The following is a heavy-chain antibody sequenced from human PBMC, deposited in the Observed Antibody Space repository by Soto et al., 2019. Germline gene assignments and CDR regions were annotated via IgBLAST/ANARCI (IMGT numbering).Heavy chain of an antibody. Sequence: SETLSLTCTVSGGSISSYYWSGIQQPPGKGLEWIGYIYYSGSTNYNPSLKSRVTISVDTSKNQFSLKLSSVTAADTAVYYCARVPPSYDSSGYYSPFDYWGQGTLVTVSS. J-gene: IGHJ4*02. CDR2: IYYSGST. CDR3: ARVPPSYDSSGYYSPFDY. D-gene: IGHD3-22*01. V-gene: IGHV4-59*01. CDR1: GGSISSYY.